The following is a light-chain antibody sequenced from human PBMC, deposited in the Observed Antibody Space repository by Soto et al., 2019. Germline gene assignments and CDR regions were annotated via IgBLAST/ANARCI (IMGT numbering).Light chain of an antibody. J-gene: IGKJ1*01. CDR2: QTS. V-gene: IGKV1-5*03. CDR3: QQYNSYPWT. Sequence: DIQMTQSPATLSASVGDRVTITCRASQTINNWLAWYHQKVGKAPELLIYQTSTLESGVPSRFSRSGSGTEFTLTISSLQPDDFATYYCQQYNSYPWTFGQGTKVEIK. CDR1: QTINNW.